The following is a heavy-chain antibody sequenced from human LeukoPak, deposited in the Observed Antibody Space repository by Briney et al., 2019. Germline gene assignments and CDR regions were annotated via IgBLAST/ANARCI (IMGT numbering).Heavy chain of an antibody. CDR2: INPSIGST. CDR1: GYTFTSYY. J-gene: IGHJ4*02. V-gene: IGHV1-46*01. D-gene: IGHD6-19*01. CDR3: ASPASEPASSGWYYFDH. Sequence: ASVRVSCKASGYTFTSYYMHWVRQAPGQGLEWIGIINPSIGSTTYAQKFQGRVTMTRDTSTSTVYMDLSSLSSEDTALYYRASPASEPASSGWYYFDHWGQGTLVTVSS.